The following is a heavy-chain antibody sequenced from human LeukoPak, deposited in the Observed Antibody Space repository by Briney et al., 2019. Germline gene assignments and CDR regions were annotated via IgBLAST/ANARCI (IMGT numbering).Heavy chain of an antibody. V-gene: IGHV3-30-3*01. CDR2: ISYDGSNK. CDR1: GFTFSSYA. Sequence: SGGSLRLSCAASGFTFSSYAMHWVRQAPGKGLEWVAVISYDGSNKYYADSVKGRFTISRDNSKNTLYLQMNSLRAEDTAVYYCARDRFYDRKNDAFDIWGQGTMVTVSS. CDR3: ARDRFYDRKNDAFDI. D-gene: IGHD3-22*01. J-gene: IGHJ3*02.